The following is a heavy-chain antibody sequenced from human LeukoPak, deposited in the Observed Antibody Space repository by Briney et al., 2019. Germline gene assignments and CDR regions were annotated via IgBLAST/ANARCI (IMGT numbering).Heavy chain of an antibody. V-gene: IGHV1-24*01. D-gene: IGHD7-27*01. Sequence: GASVKVSCKVSEYTFTELSIHWVRQAPGKGLEWMGGFDPEDGERIYAQKFQGRVTMTEDTSTDAAYMELSSLRSEDTAVYYCATDMPVRRTNWGRAGSFDSWGQGTLVTVSS. CDR3: ATDMPVRRTNWGRAGSFDS. CDR2: FDPEDGER. CDR1: EYTFTELS. J-gene: IGHJ4*02.